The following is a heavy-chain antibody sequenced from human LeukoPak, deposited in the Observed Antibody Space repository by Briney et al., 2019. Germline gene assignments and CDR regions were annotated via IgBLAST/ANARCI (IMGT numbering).Heavy chain of an antibody. V-gene: IGHV3-74*01. CDR2: INSDGSST. Sequence: GGSLRLSCAASGFTFSSYWMHWVRQAPGKGLVWVSRINSDGSSTSYADSVKGRFTISRDNAKNTLYLQMNSLRAEDTAVYYCARAPTIFGVVIHYYYYYGMDVWGQGTTVTVS. CDR3: ARAPTIFGVVIHYYYYYGMDV. CDR1: GFTFSSYW. D-gene: IGHD3-3*01. J-gene: IGHJ6*02.